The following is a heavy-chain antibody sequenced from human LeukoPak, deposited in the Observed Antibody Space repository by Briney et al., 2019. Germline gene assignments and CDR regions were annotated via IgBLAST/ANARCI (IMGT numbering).Heavy chain of an antibody. CDR3: AISVDIVATVDY. D-gene: IGHD5-12*01. Sequence: SETLSLTCAVYGGSFSGYYWSWIRQPPGKGLEWIGEINHSGSTNYNPSLKSRVTISVDTSKNQFSLKLSSVTAADTAVYYCAISVDIVATVDYWGQGTLVTVSS. V-gene: IGHV4-34*01. CDR1: GGSFSGYY. CDR2: INHSGST. J-gene: IGHJ4*02.